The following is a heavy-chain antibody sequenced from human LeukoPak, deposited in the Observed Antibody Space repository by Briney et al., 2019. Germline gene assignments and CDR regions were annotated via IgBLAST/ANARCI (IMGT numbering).Heavy chain of an antibody. CDR3: AKIPILAIFGPPVGYFDY. CDR1: GFTFSSYA. CDR2: ISGSGGST. V-gene: IGHV3-23*01. J-gene: IGHJ4*02. Sequence: GGSLRLSCAASGFTFSSYAMSWVRQAPGKGLEWVSAISGSGGSTYYADSVKGRFTISRDNSKNTLYLQMNSLRAEDTAVYYCAKIPILAIFGPPVGYFDYWGQGTLVTVSS. D-gene: IGHD3-3*01.